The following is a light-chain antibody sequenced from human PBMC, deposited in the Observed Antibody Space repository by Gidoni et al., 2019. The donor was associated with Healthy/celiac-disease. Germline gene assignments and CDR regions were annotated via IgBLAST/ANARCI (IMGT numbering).Light chain of an antibody. Sequence: DSQFTQSPSFLSASVGDRVTITCRASQGISSYLAWYQQKPGKAPKLLIYAASTLQSGVPSRFSGSGSGTEFTLTISSLQPEDFATYYCQQLNSYPRTFXQXTKVEIK. CDR1: QGISSY. J-gene: IGKJ1*01. CDR2: AAS. CDR3: QQLNSYPRT. V-gene: IGKV1-9*01.